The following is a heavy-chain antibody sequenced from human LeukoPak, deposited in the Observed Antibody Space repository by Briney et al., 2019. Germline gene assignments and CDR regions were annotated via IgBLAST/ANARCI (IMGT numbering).Heavy chain of an antibody. CDR3: AKLRPMATARGYFDY. V-gene: IGHV3-66*04. CDR1: GFTVSSNY. J-gene: IGHJ4*02. Sequence: GGSLRLSCAASGFTVSSNYMSWVRQAPGKGLEWVSVIYSGGSTYYADSVKGRFTISRDNSKNTLYLQMNSLRAEDTAVYYCAKLRPMATARGYFDYWGQGTLVTVSS. CDR2: IYSGGST. D-gene: IGHD5-24*01.